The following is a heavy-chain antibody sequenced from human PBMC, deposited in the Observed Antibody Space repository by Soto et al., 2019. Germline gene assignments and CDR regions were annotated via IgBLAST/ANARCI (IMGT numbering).Heavy chain of an antibody. J-gene: IGHJ6*03. Sequence: PSETLSLTCTVSVGSISSGDYYWSWIRQPPGKGLEWIGYIYYSGSTNYNPSLKSRVTISVDTSKNQFSLKLSSVTAADTAVYYCARHGYYYYYYMDVWGKGTTVTVSS. CDR2: IYYSGST. V-gene: IGHV4-61*08. CDR1: VGSISSGDYY. CDR3: ARHGYYYYYYMDV.